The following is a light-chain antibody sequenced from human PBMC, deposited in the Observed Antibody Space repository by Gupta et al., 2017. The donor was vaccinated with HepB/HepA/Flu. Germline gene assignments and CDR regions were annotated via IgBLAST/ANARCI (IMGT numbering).Light chain of an antibody. J-gene: IGKJ4*01. Sequence: EIVMTQSPATLSVSPGERATLSCRASQIINNNFLAWYQQKPGQAPRLLIYGASTRATDIPARFSGSGSGTEFTLTISSLQSEDFAVYYCQQYANSPLTFGRGTTVEIK. V-gene: IGKV3-15*01. CDR3: QQYANSPLT. CDR1: QIINNN. CDR2: GAS.